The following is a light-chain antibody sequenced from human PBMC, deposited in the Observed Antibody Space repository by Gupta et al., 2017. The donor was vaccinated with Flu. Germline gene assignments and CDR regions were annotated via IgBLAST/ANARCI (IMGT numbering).Light chain of an antibody. V-gene: IGLV1-44*01. CDR3: AIWDDSLNGWA. Sequence: QSALTQPPSVSGTPGQRVTISCSGSTSNIRVNTVNWYRQLPGSAPKLLIHSNNQRSSGVPDRFSGSRSVTSASLPISGLQAEDEADYHCAIWDDSLNGWAFGGGTTLTVL. CDR2: SNN. J-gene: IGLJ3*02. CDR1: TSNIRVNT.